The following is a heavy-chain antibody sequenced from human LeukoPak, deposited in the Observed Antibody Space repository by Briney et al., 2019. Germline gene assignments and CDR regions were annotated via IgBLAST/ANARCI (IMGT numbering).Heavy chain of an antibody. J-gene: IGHJ4*02. D-gene: IGHD5-12*01. CDR1: GFAFSTYA. CDR3: AKDLYSGYDV. V-gene: IGHV3-23*01. CDR2: ISGSGGST. Sequence: GGSLRLSCAASGFAFSTYAMSWVRQAPGKGLEWVSTISGSGGSTYYADSVKGRFTISRDNSKNTLYLQMSSLRAEDTAVYYCAKDLYSGYDVWGQGTLVTVSS.